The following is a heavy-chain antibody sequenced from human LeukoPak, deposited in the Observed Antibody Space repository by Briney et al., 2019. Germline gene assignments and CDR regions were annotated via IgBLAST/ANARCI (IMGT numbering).Heavy chain of an antibody. V-gene: IGHV4-59*08. Sequence: SETLSLTCTVSGGSISGYYWSWIRQPPGKGLEWIGYIYYSGSTSYNPSLKSRVTMSVDTSKNQFSLKLSSVTAADTAVYYCARRFQDNRWSEYFDYWGQGTLVTVSS. CDR3: ARRFQDNRWSEYFDY. D-gene: IGHD5-24*01. CDR1: GGSISGYY. J-gene: IGHJ4*02. CDR2: IYYSGST.